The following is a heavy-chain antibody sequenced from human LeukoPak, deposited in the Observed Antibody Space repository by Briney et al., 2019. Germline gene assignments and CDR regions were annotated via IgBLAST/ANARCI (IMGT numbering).Heavy chain of an antibody. D-gene: IGHD5-18*01. CDR2: TFYSGGT. V-gene: IGHV4-34*12. CDR3: ARRGPARGYFDI. J-gene: IGHJ3*02. Sequence: SETLSLTCAVYGGSFSGYYWSWIRQPPGKGLEWIGTTFYSGGTYYNPSLKSRVIVSVDTTKNQFSLRLSSVTAADTALYYCARRGPARGYFDIWGPGTMVTVSS. CDR1: GGSFSGYY.